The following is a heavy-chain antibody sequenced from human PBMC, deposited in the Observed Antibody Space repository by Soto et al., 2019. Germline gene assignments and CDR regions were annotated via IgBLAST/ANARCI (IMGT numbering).Heavy chain of an antibody. J-gene: IGHJ4*02. CDR2: INAGNGNT. CDR3: ARDRHYDFWSGYSRFGNYFDY. V-gene: IGHV1-3*01. D-gene: IGHD3-3*01. CDR1: GYTFTSYA. Sequence: ASVKVSCKASGYTFTSYAMHWVRQAPGQRLEWMGWINAGNGNTKYSQKFQGRVTITRDTSASTAYMELSSLRSEDTAVYYCARDRHYDFWSGYSRFGNYFDYWGQGTLVTVS.